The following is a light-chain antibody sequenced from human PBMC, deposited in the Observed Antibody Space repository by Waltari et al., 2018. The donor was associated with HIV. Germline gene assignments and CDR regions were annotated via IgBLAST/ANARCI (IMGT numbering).Light chain of an antibody. V-gene: IGKV1-6*02. Sequence: AVQMTQSPSYVSGFLGDRVTITCRASQGIRNDLSWFQMKPGTAPKLLIYASTILQTGVPPRFSGSASGTHFTLTISNLQSEDFATYFCLQDFNYPWTFGQGTKVE. CDR1: QGIRND. CDR2: AST. J-gene: IGKJ1*01. CDR3: LQDFNYPWT.